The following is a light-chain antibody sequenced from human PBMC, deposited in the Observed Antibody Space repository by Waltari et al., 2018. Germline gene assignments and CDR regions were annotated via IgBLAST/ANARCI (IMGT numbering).Light chain of an antibody. V-gene: IGLV2-14*03. CDR1: SSDIGNYNY. Sequence: QSALTQPASVSGSPGQSITTPCTGTSSDIGNYNYAPWYQQHPGRAPNLIIYDVSKRPSGVSIRFSGSKSDNTASLTISGLQAEDEADYYCSSYTRVSASVVFGGGTKLTVL. CDR2: DVS. CDR3: SSYTRVSASVV. J-gene: IGLJ3*02.